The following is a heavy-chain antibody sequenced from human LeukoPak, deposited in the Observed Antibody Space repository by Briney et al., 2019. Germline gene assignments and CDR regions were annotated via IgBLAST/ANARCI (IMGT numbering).Heavy chain of an antibody. V-gene: IGHV3-48*04. CDR2: ISSSGSPI. Sequence: GRSLRLSCEASGFTFSSYGIHWVRQAPGKGLELVSYISSSGSPIYYADSVKGRFTISRDNAKNSLYLQMNSMRAEDTAVYYCARERIGDDAFDIWGQGTMVTVSS. D-gene: IGHD2-15*01. J-gene: IGHJ3*02. CDR1: GFTFSSYG. CDR3: ARERIGDDAFDI.